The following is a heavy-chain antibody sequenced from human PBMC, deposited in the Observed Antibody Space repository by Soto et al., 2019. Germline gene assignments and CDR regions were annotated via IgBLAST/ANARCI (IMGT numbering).Heavy chain of an antibody. J-gene: IGHJ6*03. D-gene: IGHD6-19*01. CDR2: ISAYNGDT. V-gene: IGHV1-18*01. CDR3: ARDRGVAPPVAGNTHYYYYMDV. CDR1: GYSFTNYG. Sequence: QDQLVQSGGEVKKPGASVKVSCKASGYSFTNYGITWVRQAPGQGFEWMGWISAYNGDTNYAQKLQGRVTMTPDASTSTAYLELRGLRSDDTAFYYCARDRGVAPPVAGNTHYYYYMDVWGKGTTVTVSS.